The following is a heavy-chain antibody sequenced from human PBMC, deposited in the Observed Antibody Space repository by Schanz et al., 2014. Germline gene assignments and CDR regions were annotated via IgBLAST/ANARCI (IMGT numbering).Heavy chain of an antibody. Sequence: EVYLVESGGGLVQPGGSLRLSCAASGFTFFTYNMNWVRQAPGRGLEWISYIKISGDVFYTDSVKGRFTISRDNSRKTLSLQMNSLRAEDTAVYYCAKHRHYADNNGYPGIDYWGQGTLVTVS. CDR3: AKHRHYADNNGYPGIDY. V-gene: IGHV3-48*01. CDR1: GFTFFTYN. J-gene: IGHJ4*02. D-gene: IGHD3-16*01. CDR2: IKISGDV.